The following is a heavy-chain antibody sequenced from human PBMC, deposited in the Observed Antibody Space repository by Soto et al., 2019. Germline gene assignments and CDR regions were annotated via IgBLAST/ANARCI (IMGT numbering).Heavy chain of an antibody. D-gene: IGHD6-19*01. J-gene: IGHJ4*02. V-gene: IGHV3-23*01. CDR3: AEDAKRTDGWYYFVY. CDR2: VDYTGGTT. Sequence: GSRRLSCAASGFTFSILAMGWVRQAPGKGLEWVSVVDYTGGTTYYTDSVKGRFTISRDNSKRMLYLQMNSLRAEDTAVYYCAEDAKRTDGWYYFVYWGQGALVTVSS. CDR1: GFTFSILA.